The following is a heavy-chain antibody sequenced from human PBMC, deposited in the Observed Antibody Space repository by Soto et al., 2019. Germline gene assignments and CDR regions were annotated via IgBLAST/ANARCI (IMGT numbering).Heavy chain of an antibody. V-gene: IGHV6-1*01. CDR3: ARGSYYSGWV. Sequence: SQTLSLTFAISGDSVSITSAAWSLIRQSPSRGLEWLGRTYYRSKWYSDYAVSVKSRITINPDTSKNQFSLQLNSVTPEDTAVYYCARGSYYSGWVWGQGTLVTVSS. D-gene: IGHD6-19*01. CDR2: TYYRSKWYS. J-gene: IGHJ4*02. CDR1: GDSVSITSAA.